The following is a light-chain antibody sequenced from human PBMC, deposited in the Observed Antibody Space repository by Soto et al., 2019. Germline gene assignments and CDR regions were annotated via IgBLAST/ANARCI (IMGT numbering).Light chain of an antibody. J-gene: IGKJ1*01. V-gene: IGKV1-5*03. Sequence: DVQITQSPSTLSASVGDRVTITCRASQSISGWLAWYQQRPGTAPKLMIYKASTLETGVPSRFSGSGSGTEFTLTINNLQPDDFATYYCQKYAGYSRKFGQGTKVDIK. CDR3: QKYAGYSRK. CDR1: QSISGW. CDR2: KAS.